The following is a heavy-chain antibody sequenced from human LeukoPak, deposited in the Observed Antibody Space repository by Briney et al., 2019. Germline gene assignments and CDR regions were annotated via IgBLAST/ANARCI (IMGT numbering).Heavy chain of an antibody. J-gene: IGHJ4*02. CDR2: IYYSGST. CDR3: ARQGIAAAGRTLDY. Sequence: PSETLSLTCTVSGGSISSSSYYWGWLRQPPGKGLEWIGSIYYSGSTYYNPSLKSRVTISVDTSKNQFSLKLSSVTAADTAVYYCARQGIAAAGRTLDYWGQGTLVTVSS. D-gene: IGHD6-13*01. CDR1: GGSISSSSYY. V-gene: IGHV4-39*01.